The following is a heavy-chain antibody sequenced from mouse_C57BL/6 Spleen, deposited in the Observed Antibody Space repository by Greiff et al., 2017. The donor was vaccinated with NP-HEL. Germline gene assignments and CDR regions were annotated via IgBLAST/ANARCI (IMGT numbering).Heavy chain of an antibody. Sequence: QVQLQQSGAELVMPGASVKLSCKASGYTFTSYWMHWVKQRPGQGLEWIGEIAPSDSYPNYNQKFKGKSTLTVDKSSSTAYMQLSSLTSEDSAVYYGAKSSTTVVAPGDFDYWGQGTTLTVSS. D-gene: IGHD1-1*01. CDR2: IAPSDSYP. CDR1: GYTFTSYW. CDR3: AKSSTTVVAPGDFDY. V-gene: IGHV1-69*01. J-gene: IGHJ2*01.